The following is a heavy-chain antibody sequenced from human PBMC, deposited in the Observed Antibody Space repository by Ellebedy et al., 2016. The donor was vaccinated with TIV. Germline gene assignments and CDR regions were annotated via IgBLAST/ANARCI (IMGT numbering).Heavy chain of an antibody. Sequence: GESLKISXAASGFTFSSYWMSWVRQAPGKGLEWVANIKQDGSEKYYVDSVKGRFTISRDNAKNSLYLQMNSLRAEDTAVYYCARDLLAVAEVDYWGQGTLVTVSS. CDR3: ARDLLAVAEVDY. CDR2: IKQDGSEK. J-gene: IGHJ4*02. V-gene: IGHV3-7*01. D-gene: IGHD6-19*01. CDR1: GFTFSSYW.